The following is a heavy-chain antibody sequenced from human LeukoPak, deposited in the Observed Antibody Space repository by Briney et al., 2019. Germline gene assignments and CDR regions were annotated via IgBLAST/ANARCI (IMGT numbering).Heavy chain of an antibody. D-gene: IGHD6-6*01. CDR1: GYTFTIYD. V-gene: IGHV1-8*01. Sequence: GASVKVSCKASGYTFTIYDINWVRQATGQGHEWMGWMNPNSGDTGFAQKFQGRVTMTRNTSISTAYMELNSLRSEDTAVYYCARGQLADFDYWGQGTLVTVSS. CDR2: MNPNSGDT. CDR3: ARGQLADFDY. J-gene: IGHJ4*02.